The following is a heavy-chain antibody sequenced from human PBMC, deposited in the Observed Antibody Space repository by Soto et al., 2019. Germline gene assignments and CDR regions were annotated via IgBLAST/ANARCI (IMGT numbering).Heavy chain of an antibody. CDR1: GFTFSNYF. Sequence: LRLSCAASGFTFSNYFMHWVRQAPGKGLVWVSRINDDGSTTHYADSVKGRFTVSRDNAKNTVYLLMNNLRSEDTAVYYCARDKSGPADYWGQGTLVTSPQ. D-gene: IGHD5-12*01. CDR3: ARDKSGPADY. V-gene: IGHV3-74*01. J-gene: IGHJ4*02. CDR2: INDDGSTT.